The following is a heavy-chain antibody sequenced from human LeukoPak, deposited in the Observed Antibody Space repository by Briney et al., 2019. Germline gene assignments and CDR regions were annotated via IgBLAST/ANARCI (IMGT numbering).Heavy chain of an antibody. Sequence: GGSLRLSCAASGFTFSSYGMHWVRQAPGKGLEWVAVIWYDGSNKYYADSVKGRFTISRDNSKNTLYLQMNSLRAEDTAEYYCAREYCGGDCEAGYYYYGMDVWGQGTTVTVSS. CDR1: GFTFSSYG. CDR3: AREYCGGDCEAGYYYYGMDV. V-gene: IGHV3-33*01. D-gene: IGHD2-21*02. CDR2: IWYDGSNK. J-gene: IGHJ6*02.